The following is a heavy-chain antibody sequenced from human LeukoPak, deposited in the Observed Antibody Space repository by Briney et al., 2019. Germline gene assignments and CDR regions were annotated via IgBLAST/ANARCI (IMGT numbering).Heavy chain of an antibody. CDR1: GYTFTSYY. CDR3: ARDLGGDDYGDYGPFDYFDY. CDR2: INPSGGST. J-gene: IGHJ4*02. D-gene: IGHD4-17*01. Sequence: ASVKVSCKASGYTFTSYYMHWVRQAPGQGLEWMGIINPSGGSTSYAQKFQGRVTMTRDTSTSTVYMELSSLRSEDTAVYYCARDLGGDDYGDYGPFDYFDYWGQGTLVTVSS. V-gene: IGHV1-46*01.